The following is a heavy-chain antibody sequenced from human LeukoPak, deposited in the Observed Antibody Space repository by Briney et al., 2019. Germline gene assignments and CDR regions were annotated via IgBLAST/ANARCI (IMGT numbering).Heavy chain of an antibody. Sequence: SSETLSLTCTVSDGSISSSNDYWGWIRQPPGKGLEWIGTIYYSGTTYYNPSLKSRVTVSADTSKNQFSLRLSAVTAADTAVYYCAGHRGDGYHRPLGDWGQGTLVTVSS. V-gene: IGHV4-39*01. J-gene: IGHJ4*02. CDR2: IYYSGTT. CDR1: DGSISSSNDY. CDR3: AGHRGDGYHRPLGD. D-gene: IGHD5-24*01.